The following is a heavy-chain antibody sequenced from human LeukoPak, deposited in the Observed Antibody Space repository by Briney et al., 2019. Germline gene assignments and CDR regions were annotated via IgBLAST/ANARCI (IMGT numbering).Heavy chain of an antibody. V-gene: IGHV4-38-2*02. J-gene: IGHJ6*03. CDR2: IYHSGST. CDR1: GYSISSGYY. Sequence: SETLSLTCTVSGYSISSGYYWGWLRQPPGKGLEWIGSIYHSGSTYYNPSLKSQVTISVDTSKNQFSLKLSSVTAADTAVYYCARGRWWFAGRPPHYMDVWGKGTTVTVSS. CDR3: ARGRWWFAGRPPHYMDV. D-gene: IGHD6-6*01.